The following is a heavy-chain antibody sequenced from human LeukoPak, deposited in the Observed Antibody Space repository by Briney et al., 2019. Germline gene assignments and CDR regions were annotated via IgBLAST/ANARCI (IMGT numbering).Heavy chain of an antibody. V-gene: IGHV4-59*01. CDR2: IYYSGST. CDR1: GGSISSYY. D-gene: IGHD6-13*01. CDR3: ARDKTRPGIAAAGTRAAFDI. J-gene: IGHJ3*02. Sequence: SETLSLTYTVSGGSISSYYWSWIRQPPGKGLEWIGYIYYSGSTNYNPSLKSRVTISVDTSKNQFSLKLSSVTAADTAVYYCARDKTRPGIAAAGTRAAFDIWGQGTMVTVSS.